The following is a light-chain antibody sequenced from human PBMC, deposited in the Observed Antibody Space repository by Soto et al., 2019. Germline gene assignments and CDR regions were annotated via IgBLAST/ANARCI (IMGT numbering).Light chain of an antibody. Sequence: QSVLTQPASVSGSPGQSITISCTGTSSDVGGYNYVSWYQQHPGKVPKLLIYDVSNRPSGVSNRFSGSKSGNTASLTISGLQAEDEAEYYCSSYTRSTTLNVLFGGGTKLTVL. CDR3: SSYTRSTTLNVL. V-gene: IGLV2-14*01. J-gene: IGLJ2*01. CDR2: DVS. CDR1: SSDVGGYNY.